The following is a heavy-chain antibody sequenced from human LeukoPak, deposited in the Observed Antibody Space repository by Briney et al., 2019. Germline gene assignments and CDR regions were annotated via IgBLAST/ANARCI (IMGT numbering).Heavy chain of an antibody. CDR2: IRYDGSNK. Sequence: PGGSLRLSCAASGFTYSSYGMHWVRQAPGKGLEWVAFIRYDGSNKYYADSVKGRFTIPRDNSKNTLYLQMNSLRAEDTAVYYCAKDRRSTAAAIDYWGQGTLVTVSS. V-gene: IGHV3-30*02. CDR1: GFTYSSYG. D-gene: IGHD6-13*01. J-gene: IGHJ4*02. CDR3: AKDRRSTAAAIDY.